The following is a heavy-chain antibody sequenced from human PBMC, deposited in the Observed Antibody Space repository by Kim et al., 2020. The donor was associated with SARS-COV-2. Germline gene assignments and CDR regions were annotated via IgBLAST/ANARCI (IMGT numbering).Heavy chain of an antibody. CDR3: AKAGEERWRFLEWLYFDY. CDR2: ISWNSGSI. J-gene: IGHJ4*02. D-gene: IGHD3-3*01. V-gene: IGHV3-9*01. Sequence: GGSLRLSCAASGFTFDDYAMHWVRQAPGKGLEWVSGISWNSGSIGYADSVNGRFTISRDNAKNSLYLQMNSLRAEDTALYYCAKAGEERWRFLEWLYFDYWGQGTLVTVSS. CDR1: GFTFDDYA.